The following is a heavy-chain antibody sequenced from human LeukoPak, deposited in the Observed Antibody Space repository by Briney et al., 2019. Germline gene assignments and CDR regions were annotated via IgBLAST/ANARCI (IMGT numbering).Heavy chain of an antibody. CDR3: AIGYSSSSHSDY. J-gene: IGHJ4*02. D-gene: IGHD6-6*01. Sequence: GGSLRLSCAASGFTFSSYSMNWVRQSPGKGLEWVSSTSSSSSYIYYADSVKGRFTISRDNAKNSLYLQMNSLRAEDTAVYYCAIGYSSSSHSDYWGQGTLVTVSS. CDR2: TSSSSSYI. CDR1: GFTFSSYS. V-gene: IGHV3-21*01.